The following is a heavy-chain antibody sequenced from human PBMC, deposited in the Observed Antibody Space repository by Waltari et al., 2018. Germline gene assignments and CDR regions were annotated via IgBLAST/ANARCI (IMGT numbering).Heavy chain of an antibody. Sequence: QVQLVQSGAEVKKPGASVKVSCRVSGYSLTDSALPWLPPAPGKGLEWLGGFDPEYGEAVYAQEFQGRVTMTEDTSKDTAYMELSSLTYEDTAVYYCTRDRVGYCSGGTCYSRWFDPWGQGTLVTVSS. CDR2: FDPEYGEA. CDR1: GYSLTDSA. J-gene: IGHJ5*02. V-gene: IGHV1-24*01. D-gene: IGHD2-15*01. CDR3: TRDRVGYCSGGTCYSRWFDP.